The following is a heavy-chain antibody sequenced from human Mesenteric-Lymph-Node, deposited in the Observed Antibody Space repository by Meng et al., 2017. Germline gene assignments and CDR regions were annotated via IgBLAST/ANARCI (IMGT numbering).Heavy chain of an antibody. Sequence: QVKLQESGPGLVKPSGTLSLTCTVSGDSISSDIWWRWVRQPPGKGLEWIGEVYHRGDTNYNPSLKSRVVISVDRSKNQFSLNLSSVTAADTAVYYCGRDQGRQLINHWGQGTLVTVSS. CDR2: VYHRGDT. D-gene: IGHD1-1*01. CDR1: GDSISSDIW. CDR3: GRDQGRQLINH. J-gene: IGHJ4*02. V-gene: IGHV4-4*02.